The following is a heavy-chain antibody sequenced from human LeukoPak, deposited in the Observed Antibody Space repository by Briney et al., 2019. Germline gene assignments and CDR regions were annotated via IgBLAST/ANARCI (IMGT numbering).Heavy chain of an antibody. V-gene: IGHV3-30*04. CDR2: ITTDGSYK. Sequence: GKSLRLSCAVSGFTFSSFPFHWVRQAPGKGLEWVAAITTDGSYKYHGDSVKGRFTISRDNPMNTLYLQMNGLRPDDTAVYYCARSLIPGRWYFDLWGRGTLVTVSS. J-gene: IGHJ2*01. CDR1: GFTFSSFP. CDR3: ARSLIPGRWYFDL. D-gene: IGHD3-16*01.